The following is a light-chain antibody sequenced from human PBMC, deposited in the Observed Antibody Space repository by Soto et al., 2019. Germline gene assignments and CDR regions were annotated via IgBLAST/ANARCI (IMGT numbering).Light chain of an antibody. CDR3: SSYTTISTYV. V-gene: IGLV2-14*01. CDR1: SRDVGGYNY. Sequence: QSVLTQPASVSGSPGQSITISCTGTSRDVGGYNYVSWYQQHPGKAPKLMIYDVCNRPSGVSNRFSGSKSVNTASLTISGLQAEDEADYYCSSYTTISTYVFGTGTKVTVL. J-gene: IGLJ1*01. CDR2: DVC.